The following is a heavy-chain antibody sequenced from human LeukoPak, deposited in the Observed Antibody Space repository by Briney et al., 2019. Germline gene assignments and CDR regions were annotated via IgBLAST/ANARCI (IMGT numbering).Heavy chain of an antibody. CDR2: ISGSGGST. Sequence: PGGSLRLSCAASGFTFSSYAMSWVRQAPGKGLEWVSAISGSGGSTYYADSVKGRFTISRDNSKNMLYLQMNSLRAEDTAVYYCAKDFHPTRPYRLTGDPLDYWGQGTLVTVSS. V-gene: IGHV3-23*01. CDR1: GFTFSSYA. J-gene: IGHJ4*02. CDR3: AKDFHPTRPYRLTGDPLDY. D-gene: IGHD7-27*01.